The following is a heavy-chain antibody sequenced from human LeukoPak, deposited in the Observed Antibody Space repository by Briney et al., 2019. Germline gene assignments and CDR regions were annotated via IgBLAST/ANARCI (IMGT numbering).Heavy chain of an antibody. CDR1: GYXFTGYY. D-gene: IGHD2-2*01. CDR3: ARGGEVCSSSSCYRGHDY. J-gene: IGHJ4*02. Sequence: ASVKVSCKASGYXFTGYYIHWVRQAPGQGREWMGWINPKSGGATYEQKFQGRVTMTRDTSTSTAYMELSRLRSDDTAVYYCARGGEVCSSSSCYRGHDYWGQGTLVTVSS. CDR2: INPKSGGA. V-gene: IGHV1-2*02.